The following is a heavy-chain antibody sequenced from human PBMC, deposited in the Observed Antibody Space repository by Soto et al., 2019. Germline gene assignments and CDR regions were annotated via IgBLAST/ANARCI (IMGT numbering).Heavy chain of an antibody. CDR3: AGYTASHTWFAP. CDR1: GDSVTNGVS. D-gene: IGHD2-2*02. J-gene: IGHJ5*02. Sequence: PSETLSLTCGVSGDSVTNGVSWAWIRQTPGKGLEGIRSVYPSGTTYYNTSLKSRVTISFDTPKNQFSLTLNSVTAADTALYYCAGYTASHTWFAPGGQGTLVTVSS. V-gene: IGHV4-38-2*01. CDR2: VYPSGTT.